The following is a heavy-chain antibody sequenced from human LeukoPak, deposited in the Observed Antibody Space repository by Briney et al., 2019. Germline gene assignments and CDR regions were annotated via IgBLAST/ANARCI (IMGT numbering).Heavy chain of an antibody. D-gene: IGHD4-23*01. CDR2: IYYSRST. J-gene: IGHJ4*02. Sequence: SETLSLTCTVSGGSISSYYWSWIRQPPGKGLEWIGYIYYSRSTNYNPSLKSRVTISVDTSKNQFSLKLSSVTAADTAVYYCARNRRYGGNSFDYWGQGTLVTVSS. V-gene: IGHV4-59*08. CDR3: ARNRRYGGNSFDY. CDR1: GGSISSYY.